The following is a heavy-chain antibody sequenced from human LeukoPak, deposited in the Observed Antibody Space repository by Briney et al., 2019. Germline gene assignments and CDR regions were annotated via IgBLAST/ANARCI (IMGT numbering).Heavy chain of an antibody. CDR2: ISSSGSTI. V-gene: IGHV3-48*04. CDR3: ARDPPRDVYCSSTSCYYYYYGMDV. CDR1: GFTFSSYS. Sequence: GGSLRLSCAASGFTFSSYSMNWVRQAPGKGLEWVSSISSSGSTIYYADSVKGRFTISRDNAKNSLYLQMNSLRAEDTAVYYCARDPPRDVYCSSTSCYYYYYGMDVWGQGTTVTVSS. D-gene: IGHD2-2*01. J-gene: IGHJ6*02.